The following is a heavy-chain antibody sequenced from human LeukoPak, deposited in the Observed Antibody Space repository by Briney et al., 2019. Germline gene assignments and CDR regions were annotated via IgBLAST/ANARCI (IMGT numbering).Heavy chain of an antibody. Sequence: PGGSLRLSCAASGFTFSTYAMSWVRQAPGKGLEWVSTISGSGAYTFYADSVKGRFSISRDYSKNTLYLQMNSLGDEDTALYYCAKETGASYNYPLDYWGQGTLVTVSS. CDR2: ISGSGAYT. J-gene: IGHJ4*02. D-gene: IGHD5-24*01. V-gene: IGHV3-23*01. CDR3: AKETGASYNYPLDY. CDR1: GFTFSTYA.